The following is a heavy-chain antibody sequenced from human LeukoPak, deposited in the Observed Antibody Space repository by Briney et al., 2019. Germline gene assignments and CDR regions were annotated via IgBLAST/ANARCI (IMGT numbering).Heavy chain of an antibody. Sequence: ASVKVSCKASGYTSTSYGISWVRQAPGQGLEWMGWISAYNGNTNYAQKLQGRVTMTTDTSTSTAYMELRSLRSDDTAVYYCAAQYYDILTGYYSFDYWGQGTLVTVSS. CDR2: ISAYNGNT. CDR1: GYTSTSYG. CDR3: AAQYYDILTGYYSFDY. D-gene: IGHD3-9*01. J-gene: IGHJ4*02. V-gene: IGHV1-18*01.